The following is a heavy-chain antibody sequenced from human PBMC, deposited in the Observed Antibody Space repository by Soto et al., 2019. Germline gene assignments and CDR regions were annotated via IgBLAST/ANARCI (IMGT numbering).Heavy chain of an antibody. CDR3: ARGGYYDSSGSRNYHYYGMNV. Sequence: ASVKVSCKDSGYTLSSYGINWARQETRQGLEWLGWISPYDGNTKYAQFLQGRVSMTTDTSTKTAYMEVRSLRSDDTAVYYCARGGYYDSSGSRNYHYYGMNVWGQGTTVTVSS. J-gene: IGHJ6*02. D-gene: IGHD3-22*01. CDR1: GYTLSSYG. V-gene: IGHV1-18*01. CDR2: ISPYDGNT.